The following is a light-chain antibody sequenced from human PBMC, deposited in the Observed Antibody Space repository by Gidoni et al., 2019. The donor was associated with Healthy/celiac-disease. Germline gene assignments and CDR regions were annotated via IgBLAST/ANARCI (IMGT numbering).Light chain of an antibody. CDR2: DAS. Sequence: IQMTQSPSSLSASVGDRVTITCQASQDISNYLNWYQQKPGKAPKLLIYDASNLETGVPSRFSGSGSGTDFTCTISSLQPEDIATYYCQQYDNLLFTFGPGTKVDIK. V-gene: IGKV1-33*01. J-gene: IGKJ3*01. CDR1: QDISNY. CDR3: QQYDNLLFT.